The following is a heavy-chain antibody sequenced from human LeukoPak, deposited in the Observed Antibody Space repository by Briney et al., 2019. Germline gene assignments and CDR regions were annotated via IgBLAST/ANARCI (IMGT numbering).Heavy chain of an antibody. J-gene: IGHJ4*02. Sequence: GGSLRLSCAASGFTFSTYSMSWVRQAPGKGLGWISHISAASRGIYYADSVKGRFTISRDNAENSVFLQMRSLRLEDTAVYYCARGEYHQDGIGYNRFDNWGQGALVTVSS. CDR2: ISAASRGI. CDR1: GFTFSTYS. CDR3: ARGEYHQDGIGYNRFDN. V-gene: IGHV3-48*01. D-gene: IGHD5-24*01.